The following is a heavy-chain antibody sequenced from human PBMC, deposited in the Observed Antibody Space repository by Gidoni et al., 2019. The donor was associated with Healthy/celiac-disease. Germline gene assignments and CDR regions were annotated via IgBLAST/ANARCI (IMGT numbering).Heavy chain of an antibody. CDR2: INHSGST. Sequence: QVQLQQWGAGLLKPSETLSLTCAVYGGSFSGYYWSWIRQPPGKGLEWIGEINHSGSTNYNPSLKSRVTISVDTSKNQFSLKLSSVTAADTAVYYCARGMTAYYYDSSGYPAFDYWGQGTLVTVSS. V-gene: IGHV4-34*01. CDR1: GGSFSGYY. D-gene: IGHD3-22*01. J-gene: IGHJ4*02. CDR3: ARGMTAYYYDSSGYPAFDY.